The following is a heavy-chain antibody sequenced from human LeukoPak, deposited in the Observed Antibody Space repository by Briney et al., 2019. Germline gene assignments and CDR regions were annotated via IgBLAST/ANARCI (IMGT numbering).Heavy chain of an antibody. CDR2: IYYSGST. D-gene: IGHD5-12*01. CDR3: ARDRRGYNGYDSFDYFDY. J-gene: IGHJ4*02. CDR1: GGSISSYY. V-gene: IGHV4-59*01. Sequence: SETLSLTCTVSGGSISSYYWSWIRQPPGKGLEWIGYIYYSGSTNYNPSLKSRVTISLDTSKNQFSLKLSSVTAADTAVYYCARDRRGYNGYDSFDYFDYWGQGTLVNVSS.